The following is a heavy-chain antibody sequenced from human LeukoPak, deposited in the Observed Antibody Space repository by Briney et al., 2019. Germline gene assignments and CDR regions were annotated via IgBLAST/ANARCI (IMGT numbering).Heavy chain of an antibody. CDR1: GGTFSSYA. CDR3: ASGYLSGSTYYFDY. J-gene: IGHJ4*02. CDR2: IIPIFGTA. D-gene: IGHD1-26*01. V-gene: IGHV1-69*06. Sequence: SVKVSCKASGGTFSSYAISWVRQAPGQGLEWMGGIIPIFGTANYAQKLQGRVTMTADTSTSTAYMELRSLRSDDTAVYYCASGYLSGSTYYFDYWGQGTLVTVSS.